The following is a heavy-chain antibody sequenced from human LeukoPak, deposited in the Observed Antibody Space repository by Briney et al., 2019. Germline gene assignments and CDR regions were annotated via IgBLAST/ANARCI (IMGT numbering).Heavy chain of an antibody. V-gene: IGHV3-21*01. CDR1: GFTFSSYS. D-gene: IGHD2-2*01. J-gene: IGHJ5*02. CDR3: ARELVVPAAAWFDP. CDR2: ISSSSSYI. Sequence: GGSLRLSCAASGFTFSSYSMNWVRQAPGKGLEWVSSISSSSSYIYYADSVKGRFTIPRDNAKNSLYLQMNSLRAEDTAVYYCARELVVPAAAWFDPWGQGTLVTVSS.